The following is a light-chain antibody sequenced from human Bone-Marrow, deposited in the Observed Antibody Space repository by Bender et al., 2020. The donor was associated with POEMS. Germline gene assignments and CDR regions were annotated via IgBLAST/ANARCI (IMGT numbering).Light chain of an antibody. CDR2: DDD. CDR3: QAWDSSFVV. V-gene: IGLV3-21*02. Sequence: SYVLTQPPSVSVAPGQTASITCGGNTIGSKSVNWYQQRPGQAPVLVVYDDDDRPSGIPERFSGSSSGNTAALTISGTQAMDEADYYCQAWDSSFVVFGGGTKLTVL. CDR1: TIGSKS. J-gene: IGLJ2*01.